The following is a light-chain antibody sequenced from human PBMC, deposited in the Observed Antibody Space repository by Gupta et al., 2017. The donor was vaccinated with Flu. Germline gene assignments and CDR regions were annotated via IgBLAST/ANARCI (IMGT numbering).Light chain of an antibody. CDR1: SIDIGGNNY. CDR2: EVN. J-gene: IGLJ1*01. V-gene: IGLV2-8*01. Sequence: QSGLTQPPSASGSPGQSVAITCTGTSIDIGGNNYVSWYQQYPGKAPKLLIYEVNKRPSGVPDRFSCSKSGNPASLAVSGLQPEDEADYYCCSYGRSDVFGPGTKVTVL. CDR3: CSYGRSDV.